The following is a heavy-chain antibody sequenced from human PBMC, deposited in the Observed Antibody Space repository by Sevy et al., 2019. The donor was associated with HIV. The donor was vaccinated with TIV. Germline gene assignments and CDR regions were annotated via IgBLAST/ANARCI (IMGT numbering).Heavy chain of an antibody. CDR3: TSGADCSNGVCYPRGVDP. Sequence: ASVKVSCKASGGTLTNYAISWVRQAPGQGLEWMGEIVPVFGTSHHARSFQGRVTITADESPITAYMELISLRSEDTAVYYCTSGADCSNGVCYPRGVDPWGQGTLVTVSS. D-gene: IGHD2-8*01. CDR1: GGTLTNYA. V-gene: IGHV1-69*13. J-gene: IGHJ5*02. CDR2: IVPVFGTS.